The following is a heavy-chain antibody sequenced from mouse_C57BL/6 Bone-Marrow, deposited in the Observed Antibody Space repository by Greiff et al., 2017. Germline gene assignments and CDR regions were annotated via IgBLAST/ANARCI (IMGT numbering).Heavy chain of an antibody. Sequence: EVQLQQSGPGLVKPSQSLSLTCSVTGYSITSGYYWNWIRQFPGNKLEWMGYISYDGSNNYNPSLKNRISITRDTSKNQFFLKLNSVTTEDTATYYCARIYYYGLDYWGQGTTLTVSS. D-gene: IGHD1-1*01. CDR2: ISYDGSN. V-gene: IGHV3-6*01. J-gene: IGHJ2*01. CDR3: ARIYYYGLDY. CDR1: GYSITSGYY.